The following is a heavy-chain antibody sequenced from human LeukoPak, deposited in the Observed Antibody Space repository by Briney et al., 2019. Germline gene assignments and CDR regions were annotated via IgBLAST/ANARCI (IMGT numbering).Heavy chain of an antibody. Sequence: GRSLRLSPSPSLFTFSRTALSSVRHAPGERLEWVSVIDSRDNTYHADSVKGRFTISRHTSKNTLYLQMNSLRAEDTAVYYCARESTPLRGAFDPWGPGTLVTVSS. V-gene: IGHV3-53*04. CDR2: IDSRDNT. CDR3: ARESTPLRGAFDP. J-gene: IGHJ5*02. CDR1: LFTFSRTA. D-gene: IGHD5-24*01.